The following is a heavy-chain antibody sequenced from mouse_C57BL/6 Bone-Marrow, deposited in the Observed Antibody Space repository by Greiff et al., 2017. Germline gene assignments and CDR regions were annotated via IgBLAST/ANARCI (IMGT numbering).Heavy chain of an antibody. CDR1: GFTFSDYG. V-gene: IGHV5-17*01. CDR2: ISSGSSTI. CDR3: ARPHDYDGWFAY. D-gene: IGHD2-4*01. J-gene: IGHJ3*01. Sequence: EVKVVESGGGLVKPGGSLKLSCAASGFTFSDYGMHWVRQAPEKGLEWVAYISSGSSTIYYADTVKGRFTISRDNAKNTLFLQMTSLRSEDTAMYYCARPHDYDGWFAYWGQGTLVTVSA.